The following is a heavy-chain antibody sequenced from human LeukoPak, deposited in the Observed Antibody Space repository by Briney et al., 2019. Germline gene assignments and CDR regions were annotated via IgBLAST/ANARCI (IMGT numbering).Heavy chain of an antibody. V-gene: IGHV3-23*01. CDR1: GFTFSSYA. D-gene: IGHD3-10*01. CDR2: ISGSGGST. Sequence: AGGSLRLSCAASGFTFSSYAMSWVRQAPGKGLEWVSAISGSGGSTYYADSVKGRFTISRDNSKNTLYLQMNSLRAEDTAVYYCAKRPYYGSGSYIGWFDPWGQGTLVTVS. CDR3: AKRPYYGSGSYIGWFDP. J-gene: IGHJ5*02.